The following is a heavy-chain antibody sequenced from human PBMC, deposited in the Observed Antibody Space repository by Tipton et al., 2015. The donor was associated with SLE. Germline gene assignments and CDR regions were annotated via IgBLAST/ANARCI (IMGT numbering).Heavy chain of an antibody. V-gene: IGHV4-34*01. CDR1: GGPFSGYY. CDR2: ITYGGRT. J-gene: IGHJ4*02. CDR3: ARGGLGMAFDY. Sequence: TLSLTCAVSGGPFSGYYWSWIRQSPGKGLEWIGEITYGGRTNDSPSLESRVTISVDMSKHQFSLSLSSVTAADTAVYYCARGGLGMAFDYWGQGTLVTVSS. D-gene: IGHD3/OR15-3a*01.